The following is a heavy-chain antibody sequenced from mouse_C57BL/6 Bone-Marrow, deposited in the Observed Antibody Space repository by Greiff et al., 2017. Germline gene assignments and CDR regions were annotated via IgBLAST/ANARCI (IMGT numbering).Heavy chain of an antibody. CDR2: IYPGSGNT. D-gene: IGHD1-1*01. V-gene: IGHV1-76*01. Sequence: QVQLQQSGAELVRPGASVKLSCKASGYTFTDYYINWVKQRPGQGLEWIARIYPGSGNTYYNEKFKGKATLTAEKSSSTAYMQLSSLTSEDSAVYFCARSLTTVAAPWFAYWGQGTLVTVSA. J-gene: IGHJ3*01. CDR3: ARSLTTVAAPWFAY. CDR1: GYTFTDYY.